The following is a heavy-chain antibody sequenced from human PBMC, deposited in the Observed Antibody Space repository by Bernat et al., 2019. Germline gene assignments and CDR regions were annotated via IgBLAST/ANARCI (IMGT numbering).Heavy chain of an antibody. V-gene: IGHV3-7*03. Sequence: EVQLVESGGGLVQPGGSLRLSCADSGFTFSSYWMSWVRQAPGKGLEWVANIKQDGSEKYYVDSGKGRFTIPRDNAKNSLYLQMNSLRAEDTAVYYCARDWGYGSGSYIPPYYYYGMDVWGQGTTVTVSS. CDR3: ARDWGYGSGSYIPPYYYYGMDV. D-gene: IGHD3-10*01. J-gene: IGHJ6*02. CDR1: GFTFSSYW. CDR2: IKQDGSEK.